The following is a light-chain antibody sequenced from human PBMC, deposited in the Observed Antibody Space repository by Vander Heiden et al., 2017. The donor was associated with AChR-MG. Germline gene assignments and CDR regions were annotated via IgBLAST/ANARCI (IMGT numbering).Light chain of an antibody. Sequence: EIVLTQSPGTLSLSPGERATLSCRASQGVSGSYLAWYQQKPGRAPRLLIYGASSRATGIPDRFSGSGSGTDFTLTISRLEPEDFAVYYCQQDGSSRAFGQGTKVEIK. J-gene: IGKJ1*01. CDR2: GAS. V-gene: IGKV3-20*01. CDR1: QGVSGSY. CDR3: QQDGSSRA.